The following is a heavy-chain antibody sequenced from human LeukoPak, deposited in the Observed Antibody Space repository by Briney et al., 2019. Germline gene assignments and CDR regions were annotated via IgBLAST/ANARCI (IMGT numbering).Heavy chain of an antibody. J-gene: IGHJ4*02. Sequence: GGSLRLSCAASGFTFSSLAMSWVRQAPGRGLEWDSAISGSGGSTYYADSVKGRFTISRDNSKNTLYLQMNSLRGEDTAVYYCARRYSYGPFDYWGQGTLVTVSS. V-gene: IGHV3-23*01. CDR3: ARRYSYGPFDY. CDR1: GFTFSSLA. D-gene: IGHD5-18*01. CDR2: ISGSGGST.